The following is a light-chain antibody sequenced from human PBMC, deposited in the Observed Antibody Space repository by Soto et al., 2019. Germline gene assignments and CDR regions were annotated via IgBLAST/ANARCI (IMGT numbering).Light chain of an antibody. CDR2: GAS. Sequence: DIQLTQSPSSLSTPVGDRFTITCRASQTISNYLNWYQQKPGRAPNLLIYGASNLQSGVSSRCSGGGSGTDFTLTITSMQPEDFANYYCQRSYSTRTFGQGTKVDIK. CDR3: QRSYSTRT. J-gene: IGKJ1*01. CDR1: QTISNY. V-gene: IGKV1-39*01.